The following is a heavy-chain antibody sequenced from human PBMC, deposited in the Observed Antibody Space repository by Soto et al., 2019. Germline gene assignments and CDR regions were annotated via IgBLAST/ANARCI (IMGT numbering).Heavy chain of an antibody. J-gene: IGHJ4*02. V-gene: IGHV1-3*01. CDR3: ARSIVVVTALDY. D-gene: IGHD2-21*02. CDR1: GYTFTAYA. CDR2: INAGNGNT. Sequence: ASVKVSCKASGYTFTAYAMHWVRQAPGQRLEWMGWINAGNGNTKYSQKFQGRVTITRDTSASTAYMELSSLRSEDTAVYYCARSIVVVTALDYWGQGTLVTVSS.